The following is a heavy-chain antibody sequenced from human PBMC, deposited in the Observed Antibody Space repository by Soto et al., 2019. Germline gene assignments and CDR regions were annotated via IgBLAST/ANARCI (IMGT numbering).Heavy chain of an antibody. Sequence: KPSETLSLTCTVSGGSIASGGHYWSWIRQHPEKGLEWIGHFYYTGSTYYNPSLESRLTISLDTSKNHFSLKLSSVTAADTAVYYCTVTYDSGSDYWGQGTLVTV. CDR3: TVTYDSGSDY. D-gene: IGHD4-17*01. CDR2: FYYTGST. CDR1: GGSIASGGHY. J-gene: IGHJ4*02. V-gene: IGHV4-31*03.